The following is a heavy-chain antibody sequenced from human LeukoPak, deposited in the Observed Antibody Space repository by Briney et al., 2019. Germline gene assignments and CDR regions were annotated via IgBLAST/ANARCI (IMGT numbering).Heavy chain of an antibody. CDR3: AKDMNSWRDGSGLGDYFDY. J-gene: IGHJ4*02. V-gene: IGHV3-23*01. CDR1: GFTFSSYA. CDR2: TSGSGRSI. Sequence: GGSLRLSCAASGFTFSSYAMSWVRQAPGKGLEWVSGTSGSGRSIHYADSVKGRFTISRDNSKNTLYLQMNSLRADDTAVYYCAKDMNSWRDGSGLGDYFDYWGQGTLVTVSS. D-gene: IGHD6-19*01.